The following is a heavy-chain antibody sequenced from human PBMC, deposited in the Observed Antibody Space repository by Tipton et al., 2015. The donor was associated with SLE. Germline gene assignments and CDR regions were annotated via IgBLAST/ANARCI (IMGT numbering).Heavy chain of an antibody. CDR3: ARLHGYSYGLNWFDP. Sequence: TLSLTCTVSGGSISGSTHYWAWIRQPPGKGLEWVGSIYYTGTTTYYNSFLKSRVTMSVDTSKNQFSLRLTSVIAADTAVYYCARLHGYSYGLNWFDPWGQGTLISVSS. CDR2: IYYTGTTT. CDR1: GGSISGSTHY. V-gene: IGHV4-39*07. D-gene: IGHD5-18*01. J-gene: IGHJ5*02.